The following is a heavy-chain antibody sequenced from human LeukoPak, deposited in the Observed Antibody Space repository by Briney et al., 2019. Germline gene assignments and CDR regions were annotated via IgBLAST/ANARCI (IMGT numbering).Heavy chain of an antibody. J-gene: IGHJ4*02. V-gene: IGHV1-46*01. CDR2: INPSGGV. CDR3: ARDYHGSGSLTTFDY. Sequence: GASVKVSCKASGYTFTNYYMHWVRQAPGQGLEWMGIINPSGGVSSAQKFQGRVTMTRDTSTGTVYMALSSLRSEDTAVYYCARDYHGSGSLTTFDYWGQGTLVTVSS. CDR1: GYTFTNYY. D-gene: IGHD3-10*01.